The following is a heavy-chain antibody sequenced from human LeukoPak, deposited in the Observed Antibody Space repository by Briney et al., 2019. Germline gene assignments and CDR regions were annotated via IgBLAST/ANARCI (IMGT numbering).Heavy chain of an antibody. J-gene: IGHJ5*02. V-gene: IGHV1-46*01. CDR3: ARGPGAAVPGNWFDP. D-gene: IGHD6-13*01. CDR1: GYTFTSYY. Sequence: ASVKVSCKASGYTFTSYYMHWVRQAPGQGLEWMGIINPSGGSTSYAQKFQGRVTMTRDTSTSTVYMELSSLRSEDTAVYYCARGPGAAVPGNWFDPWGQGTLVTVSS. CDR2: INPSGGST.